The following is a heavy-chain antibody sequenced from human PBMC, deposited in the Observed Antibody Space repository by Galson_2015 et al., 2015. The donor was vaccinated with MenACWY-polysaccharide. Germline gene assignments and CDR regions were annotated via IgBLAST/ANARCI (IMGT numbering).Heavy chain of an antibody. Sequence: SVKVSCKASGYTFTSYGISWVRQAPGQGLEWMGWISTYNGSTNYAQMLQGRVTMTTDTSASTAYMELRSLRSDDTAVYYCARDFRSSWYGHYFDYWGQGTLVTVSS. D-gene: IGHD6-13*01. V-gene: IGHV1-18*01. CDR2: ISTYNGST. CDR1: GYTFTSYG. CDR3: ARDFRSSWYGHYFDY. J-gene: IGHJ4*02.